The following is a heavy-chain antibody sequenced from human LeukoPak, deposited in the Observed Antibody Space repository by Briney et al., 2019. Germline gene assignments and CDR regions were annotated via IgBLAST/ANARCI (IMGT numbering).Heavy chain of an antibody. J-gene: IGHJ4*02. CDR1: GFTFSSYA. D-gene: IGHD6-19*01. CDR2: ISGSGGST. CDR3: AAVEPYSSGWYTSPLDY. Sequence: GGSLRLSCAASGFTFSSYAMSWVRQAPGKGLEWVSAISGSGGSTYYADSVKGRFTISRDNSKNTLYLQMNSLRAEDTAVYYCAAVEPYSSGWYTSPLDYWGQGTLVTVSS. V-gene: IGHV3-23*01.